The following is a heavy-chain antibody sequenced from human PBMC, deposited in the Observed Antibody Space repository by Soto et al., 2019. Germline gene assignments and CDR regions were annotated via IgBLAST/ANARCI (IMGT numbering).Heavy chain of an antibody. CDR2: IYYSGST. CDR3: ARTVTAKGGGWYFDI. J-gene: IGHJ2*01. V-gene: IGHV4-59*08. CDR1: GGSISSYY. D-gene: IGHD4-17*01. Sequence: SVTLSLTCTVSGGSISSYYWSWSRQPPGKGLEWIGYIYYSGSTNYNPSLKSRVTISVDTSKNQFSLKLSSVTAADTAVYYCARTVTAKGGGWYFDIWGRGTLVT.